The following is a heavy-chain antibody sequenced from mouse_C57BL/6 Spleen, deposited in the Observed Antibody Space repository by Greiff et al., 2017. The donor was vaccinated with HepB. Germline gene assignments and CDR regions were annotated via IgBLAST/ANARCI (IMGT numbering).Heavy chain of an antibody. V-gene: IGHV1-4*01. D-gene: IGHD2-3*01. CDR3: ARDGYSWCAY. CDR2: INHRSGYT. J-gene: IGHJ3*01. CDR1: GYTFTSYT. Sequence: VKLQQSGAELARPGASVKMSCKASGYTFTSYTMHWVKQRPGQGLEWIGYINHRSGYTKYHQKFKAKATFPADKSSSTAYMQLSSLTSEESAVYYCARDGYSWCAYWVQGTLVTVSA.